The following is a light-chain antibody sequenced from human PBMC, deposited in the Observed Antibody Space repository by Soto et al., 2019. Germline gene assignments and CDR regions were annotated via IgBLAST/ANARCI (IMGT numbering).Light chain of an antibody. CDR1: SSDVGANNY. CDR3: SSYAGTNRV. V-gene: IGLV2-8*01. J-gene: IGLJ1*01. Sequence: QSALTQPPSASGSPGQSVTISCTGTSSDVGANNYVSWYQQHPGKAPKLMIYEVTKRPSGVPDRFSGSKSGNTASLTVSGHQAEDEADSSCSSYAGTNRVFGTGTKLTVL. CDR2: EVT.